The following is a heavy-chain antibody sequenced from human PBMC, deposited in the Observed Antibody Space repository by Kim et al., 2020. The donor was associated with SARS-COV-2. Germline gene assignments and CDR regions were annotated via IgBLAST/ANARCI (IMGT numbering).Heavy chain of an antibody. V-gene: IGHV1-8*01. CDR1: GYTFTSYD. CDR3: ARGTWDSSSWYLSNNWFDP. J-gene: IGHJ5*02. Sequence: ASVKVSCKASGYTFTSYDINWVRQATGQGLEWMGWMNPNSGNTGYAQKFQGRVTMTRNTSISTAYMELSSLRSEDTAVYYRARGTWDSSSWYLSNNWFDPWGQGTLVTVSS. D-gene: IGHD6-13*01. CDR2: MNPNSGNT.